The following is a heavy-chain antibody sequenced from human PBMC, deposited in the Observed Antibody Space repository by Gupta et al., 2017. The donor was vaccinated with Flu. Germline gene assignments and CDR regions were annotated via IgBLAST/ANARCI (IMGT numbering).Heavy chain of an antibody. CDR1: GGTFSSYA. J-gene: IGHJ6*02. V-gene: IGHV1-69*01. CDR2: IIPIFGTA. CDR3: ARGGFWSGSQYYYYYGMDV. Sequence: QVQLVQSGAEVKKPGSSVKVSCKASGGTFSSYAISWVRQAPGQGLEWMGGIIPIFGTANYAQKFQGRVTITADESTSTAYMELSSLRSEDTAVYYCARGGFWSGSQYYYYYGMDVWGQGTTVTVSS. D-gene: IGHD3-3*01.